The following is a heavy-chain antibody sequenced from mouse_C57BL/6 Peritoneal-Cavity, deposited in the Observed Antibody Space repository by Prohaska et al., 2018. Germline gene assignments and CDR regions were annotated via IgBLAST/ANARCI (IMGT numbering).Heavy chain of an antibody. CDR2: ITQSWVT. D-gene: IGHD1-1*02. Sequence: QMQLQESGPGLVKPSQSLFLTCSITCFPITSGYYWIWIRPSPGKPLEWLGYITQSWVTFYNPALQSPISITRETSKNQFYLQLNSVTTEDTAMYYCAGDYYGYWYFDVWGTGTTVTVSS. V-gene: IGHV12-3*01. CDR1: CFPITSGYY. J-gene: IGHJ1*03. CDR3: AGDYYGYWYFDV.